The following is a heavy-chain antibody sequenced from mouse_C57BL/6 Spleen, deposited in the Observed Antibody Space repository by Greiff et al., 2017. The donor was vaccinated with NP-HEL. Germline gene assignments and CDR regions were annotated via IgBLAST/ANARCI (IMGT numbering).Heavy chain of an antibody. CDR3: ASSYYGSSHYYYAMDY. V-gene: IGHV5-12*01. Sequence: EVQGVESGGGLVQPGGSLKLSCAASGFTFSDYYMYWVRQTPEKRLEWVAYISNGGGSTYYPDTVKGRFTISRDNAKNTLYLQMSRLKSEDTAMYYCASSYYGSSHYYYAMDYWGQGTSVTVSS. CDR1: GFTFSDYY. D-gene: IGHD1-1*01. J-gene: IGHJ4*01. CDR2: ISNGGGST.